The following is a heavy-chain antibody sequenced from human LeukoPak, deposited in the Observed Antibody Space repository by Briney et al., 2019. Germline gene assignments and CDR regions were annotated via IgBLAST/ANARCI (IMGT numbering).Heavy chain of an antibody. D-gene: IGHD2-21*02. CDR2: IFTDYST. J-gene: IGHJ6*02. CDR3: ARDPVVTSDYGLDV. V-gene: IGHV3-66*01. CDR1: GFTVGSNY. Sequence: PGGSLRLSCAASGFTVGSNYMTWVRQAPGKGLEWVSFIFTDYSTYYSNSVKGRFTISRDDSRNTVYLEMNSLRAEDTAVYYCARDPVVTSDYGLDVWGQGTTVTVSS.